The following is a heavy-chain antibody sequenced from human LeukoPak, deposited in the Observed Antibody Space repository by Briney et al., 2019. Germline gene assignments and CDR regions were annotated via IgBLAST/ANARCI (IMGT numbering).Heavy chain of an antibody. CDR2: IYYSGST. V-gene: IGHV4-59*01. D-gene: IGHD6-6*01. J-gene: IGHJ5*02. Sequence: SETLSLTCAVYGGSFSGYYWSWIRQPPGKGLEWIGYIYYSGSTNYNPSLKSRVTISVDTSKNQFSLKLSSVTAADTAVYYCARVLFLSSSSLGNWFDPWGQGTLVTVSS. CDR1: GGSFSGYY. CDR3: ARVLFLSSSSLGNWFDP.